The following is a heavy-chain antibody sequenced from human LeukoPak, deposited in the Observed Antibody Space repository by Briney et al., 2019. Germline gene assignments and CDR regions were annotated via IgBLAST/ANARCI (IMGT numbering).Heavy chain of an antibody. D-gene: IGHD3-16*01. V-gene: IGHV3-7*02. CDR3: AIWGADQNY. Sequence: GGSLRLSCAVSGFTLSNYWMNWVRQAPGKGLEWVANINPDGGEELYVDSVKGRFVISRDNAKNSLYLQMNSLRAEDTAVYYCAIWGADQNYWGQGTLVTVSS. CDR1: GFTLSNYW. CDR2: INPDGGEE. J-gene: IGHJ4*02.